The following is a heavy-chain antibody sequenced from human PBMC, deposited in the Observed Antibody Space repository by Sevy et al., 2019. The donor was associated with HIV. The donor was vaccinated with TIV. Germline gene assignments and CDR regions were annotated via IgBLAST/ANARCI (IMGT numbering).Heavy chain of an antibody. CDR1: GFTFSSYA. CDR3: AKDDIVVVVAANADY. D-gene: IGHD2-15*01. V-gene: IGHV3-23*01. CDR2: ISGSGGST. Sequence: RGSLRLSCAASGFTFSSYAMSWVRQAPGKGLEWVSAISGSGGSTYYADSVKGRFTISRDNSKNTLYLQMNSLRAEDTAVYYCAKDDIVVVVAANADYWGQGTLVTVSS. J-gene: IGHJ4*02.